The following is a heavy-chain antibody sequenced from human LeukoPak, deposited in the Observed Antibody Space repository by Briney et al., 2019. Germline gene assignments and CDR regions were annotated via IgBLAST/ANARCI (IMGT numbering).Heavy chain of an antibody. CDR1: GGLTGSGTYY. CDR3: GRAADS. D-gene: IGHD2-15*01. CDR2: HYHNGDT. J-gene: IGHJ4*02. Sequence: SETLSLTFTVSGGLTGSGTYYWGWIRQPPGKGLEWIGSHYHNGDTYYNPSLKSRVTISVDTSKSQFSLRLTSVTAADTAVYFCGRAADSWGQGILVTVSS. V-gene: IGHV4-39*01.